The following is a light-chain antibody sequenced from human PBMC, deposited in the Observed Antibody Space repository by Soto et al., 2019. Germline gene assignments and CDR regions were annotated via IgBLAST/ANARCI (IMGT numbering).Light chain of an antibody. CDR1: QTVRNN. CDR3: QQYSNWPPIT. Sequence: EFVLTQSPGTLSLSPGERATLSCRASQTVRNNYLAWYQQKPGQAPRLLIYGASTRATGIPARFSGSGSGTEFTLTISSLQSEDFAVYYCQQYSNWPPITFGQGTRLEIK. CDR2: GAS. V-gene: IGKV3-15*01. J-gene: IGKJ5*01.